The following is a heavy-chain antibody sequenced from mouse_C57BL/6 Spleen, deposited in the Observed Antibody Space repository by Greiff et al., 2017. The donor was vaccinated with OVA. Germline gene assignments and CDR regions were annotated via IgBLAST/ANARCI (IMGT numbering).Heavy chain of an antibody. CDR2: ISSGSSTI. CDR3: ARGDPYAMDY. V-gene: IGHV5-17*01. CDR1: GFTFSDYG. J-gene: IGHJ4*01. Sequence: EVMLQESGGGLVKPGGSLKLSCAASGFTFSDYGMHWVRQAPEKGLEWVAYISSGSSTIYYADTVKGRFTISRDNAKNTLFLQMTSLRSEDTAMYYCARGDPYAMDYWGQGTSVTVSS. D-gene: IGHD3-3*01.